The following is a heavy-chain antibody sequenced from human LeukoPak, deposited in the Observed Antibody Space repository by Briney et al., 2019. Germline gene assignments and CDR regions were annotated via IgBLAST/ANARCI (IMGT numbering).Heavy chain of an antibody. Sequence: SETLSLTCAVYGGSFSGYYWSWIRQPPGKGLEWIGEINHSGSTNYNPSLKSRVTISVDTSKNQFSLKPSSVTAADTAVYYRARAKGGIAARRGDPFDYWGQGTLVTVSS. CDR1: GGSFSGYY. CDR3: ARAKGGIAARRGDPFDY. D-gene: IGHD6-6*01. V-gene: IGHV4-34*01. CDR2: INHSGST. J-gene: IGHJ4*02.